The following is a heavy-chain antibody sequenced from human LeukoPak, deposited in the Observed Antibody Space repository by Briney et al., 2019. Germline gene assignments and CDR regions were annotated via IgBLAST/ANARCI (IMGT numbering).Heavy chain of an antibody. CDR2: ISYDGSNK. D-gene: IGHD5-18*01. CDR1: GFTFSSYA. J-gene: IGHJ4*02. CDR3: ARGIQLWFLGY. V-gene: IGHV3-30*04. Sequence: GRSLRLSCAASGFTFSSYAMHWVRQAPGKGLEWVAVISYDGSNKYYADSVKGRFTISRDNSKNTLYLQMNSLRAEDTAVYYCARGIQLWFLGYWGQGTLVTVSS.